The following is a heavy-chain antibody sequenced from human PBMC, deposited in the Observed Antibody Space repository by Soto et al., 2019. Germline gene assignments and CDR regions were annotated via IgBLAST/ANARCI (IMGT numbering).Heavy chain of an antibody. J-gene: IGHJ6*02. Sequence: SCKASGYTFTSYAMHWVRQAPGKGLEWVAVISYDGSNEYYADSVKGRFTISRDNAKNTQYLQMTSLRAEDTAVYYCARFYYDSSGYLPSPYYYYYGMDVCGQGTTVTVSS. CDR3: ARFYYDSSGYLPSPYYYYYGMDV. V-gene: IGHV3-30-3*01. D-gene: IGHD3-22*01. CDR2: ISYDGSNE. CDR1: GYTFTSYA.